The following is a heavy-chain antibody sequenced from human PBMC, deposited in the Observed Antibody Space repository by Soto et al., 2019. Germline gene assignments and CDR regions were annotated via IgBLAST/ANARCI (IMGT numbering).Heavy chain of an antibody. J-gene: IGHJ6*02. CDR1: GFTFSSYT. CDR3: ARSIVATIRYYYGMDV. V-gene: IGHV3-23*01. D-gene: IGHD5-12*01. Sequence: GGSLRLSCAASGFTFSSYTMIWVRQAPGKGLEWVSTISGSGGSTFYADSAKGRFTISRDNSKNTLYLRMNSLRAEDTAIYYCARSIVATIRYYYGMDVWGQGTTVTVSS. CDR2: ISGSGGST.